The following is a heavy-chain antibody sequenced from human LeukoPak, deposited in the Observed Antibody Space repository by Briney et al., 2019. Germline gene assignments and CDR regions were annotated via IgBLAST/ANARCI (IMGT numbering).Heavy chain of an antibody. CDR1: GFTFSSYS. J-gene: IGHJ4*02. CDR2: ITFSSSII. V-gene: IGHV3-48*01. CDR3: AKDPDCTSGICYTFFDY. Sequence: PGGSLRLSCAASGFTFSSYSMNWVRQAPGKGLEWVSYITFSSSIIYYADSVKGRFTISRDNAKNSLYLQMNSLRAEDTAVYYCAKDPDCTSGICYTFFDYWGQGTLVTVSS. D-gene: IGHD2-8*01.